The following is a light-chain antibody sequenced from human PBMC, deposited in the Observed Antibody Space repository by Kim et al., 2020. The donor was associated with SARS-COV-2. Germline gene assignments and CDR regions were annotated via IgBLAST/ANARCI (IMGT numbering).Light chain of an antibody. CDR3: QQRGDWPPNT. CDR1: QSVSRY. J-gene: IGKJ4*01. Sequence: LSPGERATLSCRASQSVSRYLAWYQQKPGQPPRLLIYDASNRAAGIPARFSGSGSGTDFTLTISSLEPEDSAVYYCQQRGDWPPNTFGGGTKLEI. CDR2: DAS. V-gene: IGKV3-11*01.